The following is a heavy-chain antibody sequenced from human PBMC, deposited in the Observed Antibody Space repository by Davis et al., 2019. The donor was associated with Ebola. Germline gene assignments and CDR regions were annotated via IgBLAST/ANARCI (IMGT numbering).Heavy chain of an antibody. CDR2: ITTDGSRT. J-gene: IGHJ5*02. Sequence: GESLKISCAASAFTFSSYWMHWVRTVPGRGLVWVSRITTDGSRTYYADSVKGRFTISRDNAKNTAYLQMNSLRAEDTAGYYCARVAYGDYWRWFDPWGQGTLVTVSS. CDR3: ARVAYGDYWRWFDP. CDR1: AFTFSSYW. D-gene: IGHD4-17*01. V-gene: IGHV3-74*01.